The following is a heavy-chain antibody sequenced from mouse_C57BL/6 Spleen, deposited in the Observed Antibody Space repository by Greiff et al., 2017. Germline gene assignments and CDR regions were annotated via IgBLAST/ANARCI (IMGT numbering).Heavy chain of an antibody. Sequence: EVMLVESGGGLVKPGGSLKLSCAASGFTFSSYAMSWVRQTPEKRLEWVATISDGGSYTYYPDNVKGRFTISRDNAKNNLYLQMSHLKSEDTAMYYCARFDYDWFAYWGQGTLVTVSA. J-gene: IGHJ3*01. CDR3: ARFDYDWFAY. V-gene: IGHV5-4*03. CDR1: GFTFSSYA. D-gene: IGHD2-4*01. CDR2: ISDGGSYT.